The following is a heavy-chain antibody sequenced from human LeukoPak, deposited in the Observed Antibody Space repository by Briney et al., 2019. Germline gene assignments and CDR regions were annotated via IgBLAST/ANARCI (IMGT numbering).Heavy chain of an antibody. CDR1: GGFSSRYY. CDR3: ARIDPLGFFDQ. D-gene: IGHD6-25*01. V-gene: IGHV4-59*12. J-gene: IGHJ4*02. CDR2: IFYSGHS. Sequence: PSETLSLACSVSGGFSSRYYWSWVRQPLGKGLEWLGHIFYSGHSNYNASLTSRIRMSVDTSKAQFSLELASVTAADTAVYYCARIDPLGFFDQWGPGILVTASS.